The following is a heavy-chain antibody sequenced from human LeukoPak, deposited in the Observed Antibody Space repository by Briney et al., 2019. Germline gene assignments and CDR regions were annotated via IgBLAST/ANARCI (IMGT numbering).Heavy chain of an antibody. D-gene: IGHD1-26*01. CDR2: IYYTAGS. CDR3: ARGLRYSVSYVVEY. Sequence: PSETLSLTCTVSGGSVTNDNYFWSWTRQPPGEGLEWIAYIYYTAGSYYNPSLRSRVTMSIDTSRNQFSLKLSSVSAADTAVYHCARGLRYSVSYVVEYRGQGTLVTVSS. V-gene: IGHV4-30-4*01. J-gene: IGHJ4*02. CDR1: GGSVTNDNYF.